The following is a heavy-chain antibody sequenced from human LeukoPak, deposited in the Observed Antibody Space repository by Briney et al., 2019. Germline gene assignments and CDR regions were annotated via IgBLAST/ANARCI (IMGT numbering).Heavy chain of an antibody. Sequence: TGGSLRPSCAASGFTFSSYGMHWVRQAPGKGLEWVAVIWYDGTNKYYADSVKGRFTISRDNSKNTLYLQMNSLRAEDTAVYYCVRVDSNGYYWTFEYWGQGTLVTVSS. CDR2: IWYDGTNK. V-gene: IGHV3-33*01. J-gene: IGHJ4*02. D-gene: IGHD3-22*01. CDR1: GFTFSSYG. CDR3: VRVDSNGYYWTFEY.